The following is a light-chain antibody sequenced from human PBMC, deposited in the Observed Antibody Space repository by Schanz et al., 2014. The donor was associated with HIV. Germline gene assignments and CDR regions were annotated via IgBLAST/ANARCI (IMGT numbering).Light chain of an antibody. Sequence: QSVLTQPPSVSGAPGQRVTISCAGSSSNIGAGYDVHWYHHLPGSAPKLLISGNNNRPSGVPDRFSGSKSGTSVSLAISGLQTGDEADYYCATWDSALREVVFGGGTKLTVL. V-gene: IGLV1-40*01. J-gene: IGLJ2*01. CDR3: ATWDSALREVV. CDR1: SSNIGAGYD. CDR2: GNN.